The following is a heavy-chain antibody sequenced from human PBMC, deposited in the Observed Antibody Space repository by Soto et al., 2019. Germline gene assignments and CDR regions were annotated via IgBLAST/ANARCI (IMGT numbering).Heavy chain of an antibody. CDR3: TRGPSTGAFDC. Sequence: QVQLVQSGAEVKKPGASVKVSCKASGYTFTDYYLHWMRQAPGQGLEWMGWINPSSGGTKYAQTFQGWITMTRDASISTAYMELSRLTSDDTAVYYCTRGPSTGAFDCWGQGTLVIVSS. V-gene: IGHV1-2*04. CDR1: GYTFTDYY. J-gene: IGHJ4*02. D-gene: IGHD2-8*02. CDR2: INPSSGGT.